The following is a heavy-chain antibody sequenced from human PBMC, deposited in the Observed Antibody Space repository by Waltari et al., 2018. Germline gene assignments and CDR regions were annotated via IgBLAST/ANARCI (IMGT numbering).Heavy chain of an antibody. V-gene: IGHV4-61*02. Sequence: QVQLQESGPGLVKPSQTLSLTCTVSGGSISSGSYYWSWIRQPAGKGLEWIGRIYTSGSTNYNPTLKRRVTISVDTSKNHFPLKLSSVTAADTAVYYCARDRRIAAALWGDWFDPWGQGTMVTVSS. CDR1: GGSISSGSYY. D-gene: IGHD6-13*01. CDR2: IYTSGST. CDR3: ARDRRIAAALWGDWFDP. J-gene: IGHJ3*01.